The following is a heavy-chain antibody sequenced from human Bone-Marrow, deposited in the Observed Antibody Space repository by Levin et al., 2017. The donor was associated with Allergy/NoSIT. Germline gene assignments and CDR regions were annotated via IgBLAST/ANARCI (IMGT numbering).Heavy chain of an antibody. Sequence: HGESLKISCAASGFTVSNSDMTWVRQAPGEGLEWVSSIYRGGNIHYADSAKGRFTLFSDNSKSTLFLQMNSLRAEDTAVYYCASFGGDYVGYWGQGTLVTVSS. CDR2: IYRGGNI. CDR1: GFTVSNSD. D-gene: IGHD3-10*01. J-gene: IGHJ4*02. V-gene: IGHV3-53*01. CDR3: ASFGGDYVGY.